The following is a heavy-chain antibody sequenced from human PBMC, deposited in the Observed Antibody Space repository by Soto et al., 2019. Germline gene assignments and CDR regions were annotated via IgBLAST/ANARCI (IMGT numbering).Heavy chain of an antibody. Sequence: GGSLRLSCAASGFTFSTYGFHWVRKPPGKGLEWLAVISYDGSNKHYADSVKGRFTVSRDNSKNTLYLQMNSLRAEDTAVYFCARYSGKYQGPIDYWGQGTLVTVSS. J-gene: IGHJ4*02. CDR1: GFTFSTYG. CDR2: ISYDGSNK. V-gene: IGHV3-30*03. CDR3: ARYSGKYQGPIDY. D-gene: IGHD1-26*01.